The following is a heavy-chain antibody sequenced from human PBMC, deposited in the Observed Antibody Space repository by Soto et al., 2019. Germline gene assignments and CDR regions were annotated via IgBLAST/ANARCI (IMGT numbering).Heavy chain of an antibody. CDR3: AREDYGGNSGADY. V-gene: IGHV4-31*03. CDR2: IYYSGST. Sequence: PSETLSLTCTVSGGSISSGGYYWSWIRQHPGKGLEWIGYIYYSGSTYYNTSLKSRVTISVDTSKNQFSLKLSSVTAADTAVYYCAREDYGGNSGADYWGQGTLVTVSS. CDR1: GGSISSGGYY. D-gene: IGHD4-17*01. J-gene: IGHJ4*02.